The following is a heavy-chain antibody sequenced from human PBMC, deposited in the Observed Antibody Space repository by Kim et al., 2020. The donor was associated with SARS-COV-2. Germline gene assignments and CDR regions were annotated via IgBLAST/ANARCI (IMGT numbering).Heavy chain of an antibody. CDR3: ARVAMVRGVIISWIPDY. D-gene: IGHD3-10*01. V-gene: IGHV3-48*02. J-gene: IGHJ4*02. CDR1: GFTFSSYS. CDR2: ISSSSSTI. Sequence: GGSLRLSCAASGFTFSSYSMNWVRQAPGKGLEWVSYISSSSSTIYYADSVKGRFTISRDNAKNSLYLQMNSLRDEDTAVYYCARVAMVRGVIISWIPDYWGQGTLVTVSS.